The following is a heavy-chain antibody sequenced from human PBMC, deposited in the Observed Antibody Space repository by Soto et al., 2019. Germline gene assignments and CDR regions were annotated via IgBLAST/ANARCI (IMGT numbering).Heavy chain of an antibody. CDR2: ISSSSSYT. CDR3: ARGVATGGMDV. J-gene: IGHJ6*02. CDR1: GFTFSDYY. D-gene: IGHD5-12*01. V-gene: IGHV3-11*06. Sequence: GGSLRLSCAASGFTFSDYYMSWIRQAPGKGLERVSYISSSSSYTNYADSVKGRFTISRDNAKNSLYLQMNSLRAEDTAVYYCARGVATGGMDVWGQGTTVTVSS.